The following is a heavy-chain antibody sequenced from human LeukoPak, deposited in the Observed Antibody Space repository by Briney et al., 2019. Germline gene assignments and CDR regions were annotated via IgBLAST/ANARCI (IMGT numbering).Heavy chain of an antibody. CDR1: GYSISSGYY. CDR3: TRGLAAAYDYNWFDS. CDR2: INASGTT. D-gene: IGHD5-12*01. J-gene: IGHJ5*01. V-gene: IGHV4-4*07. Sequence: SETLSLICTVSGYSISSGYYWGWIRQPAGKGLEWIGRINASGTTRYNPSLKSRLAMSVDTSKNQFSLKLTSVTAADTAVYFCTRGLAAAYDYNWFDSWGQGTLVTVSS.